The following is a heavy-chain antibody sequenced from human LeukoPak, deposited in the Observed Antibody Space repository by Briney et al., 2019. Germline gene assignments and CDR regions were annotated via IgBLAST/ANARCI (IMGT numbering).Heavy chain of an antibody. V-gene: IGHV3-9*01. CDR3: AKDSGYSYGSLDY. J-gene: IGHJ4*02. D-gene: IGHD5-18*01. CDR1: GFTFDDYA. CDR2: ISWNSGSI. Sequence: GGSLRLSCAASGFTFDDYAMHWVRQAPGKGLEWVSGISWNSGSIGYADSVKGRFTISRDNAKNSLYLQMNSLRAEDTALYYCAKDSGYSYGSLDYWGQGTLVTVSS.